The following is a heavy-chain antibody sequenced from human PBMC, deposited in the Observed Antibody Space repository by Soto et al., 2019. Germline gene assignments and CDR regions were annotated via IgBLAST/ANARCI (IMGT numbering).Heavy chain of an antibody. CDR2: INHSGST. D-gene: IGHD3-10*01. J-gene: IGHJ6*02. V-gene: IGHV4-34*01. Sequence: PSETLSLTCAVYGGSFSGYYWSWIRQPPGKGLEWIGEINHSGSTNYNPSLKSRVTISVDTSKNQFSLKLSSVTAADTAVYYCARGNYYGSGSYYYYYYYGMDVWGQGTTVTVSS. CDR3: ARGNYYGSGSYYYYYYYGMDV. CDR1: GGSFSGYY.